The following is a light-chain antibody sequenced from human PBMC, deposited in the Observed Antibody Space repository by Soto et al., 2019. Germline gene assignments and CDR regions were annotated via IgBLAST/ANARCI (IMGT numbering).Light chain of an antibody. V-gene: IGKV3-20*01. CDR1: QSVSSY. CDR2: GAS. Sequence: ELVLTQSPASLSLSPGRRATLSGRASQSVSSYLAWYKQKPGQAPRILIYGASNRATGIPDRFSGSGSGTDFTLTISRLEPEEFAVYYCQQYGSSGTFGHGIKGDIK. CDR3: QQYGSSGT. J-gene: IGKJ1*01.